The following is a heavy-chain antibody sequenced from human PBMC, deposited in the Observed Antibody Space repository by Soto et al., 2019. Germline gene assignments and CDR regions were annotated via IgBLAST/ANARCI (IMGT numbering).Heavy chain of an antibody. D-gene: IGHD6-6*01. CDR3: AGVRSSSSSVLDS. J-gene: IGHJ5*01. CDR2: IYYSGST. Sequence: QVQLQESGPGLVKPSQTLSLTCTVSGGSISSGGYYWSWIRQHPGKGLEWIGYIYYSGSTSYNPCLKSRVTISVDTSKNQFSLKLSSVTAADAAVYYCAGVRSSSSSVLDSWGQGTLVTVSS. CDR1: GGSISSGGYY. V-gene: IGHV4-31*03.